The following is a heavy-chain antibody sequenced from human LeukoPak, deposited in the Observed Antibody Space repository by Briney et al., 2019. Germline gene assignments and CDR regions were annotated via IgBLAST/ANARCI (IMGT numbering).Heavy chain of an antibody. V-gene: IGHV4-34*01. J-gene: IGHJ6*02. CDR3: ARGAVRNSSSWYWGPKSNYCYYGMDV. CDR1: GGSFSGYY. Sequence: SETLSLTCAVYGGSFSGYYWSWIRQPPGKGLEWIGEINHSGSTNYNPSLKSRVTISVDTSKNQFSLKLSSVTAADTAVYYCARGAVRNSSSWYWGPKSNYCYYGMDVWGQGTTVTVSS. D-gene: IGHD6-13*01. CDR2: INHSGST.